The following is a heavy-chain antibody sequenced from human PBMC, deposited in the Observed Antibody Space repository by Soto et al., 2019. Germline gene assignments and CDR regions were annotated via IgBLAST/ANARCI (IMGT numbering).Heavy chain of an antibody. Sequence: QVQLVESGGGLVKPGGSLRLSCAASRFTFSDYYMSWIRQAPGKGLEWISHISGGGSSTSYADSVKGRSTISRDNAKNSLSLQMNSLRAEDTAMYYCARGLEGYCSSTSCPSRYYYGMDVWGQGTTVTVSS. CDR3: ARGLEGYCSSTSCPSRYYYGMDV. V-gene: IGHV3-11*01. CDR2: ISGGGSST. CDR1: RFTFSDYY. J-gene: IGHJ6*02. D-gene: IGHD2-2*01.